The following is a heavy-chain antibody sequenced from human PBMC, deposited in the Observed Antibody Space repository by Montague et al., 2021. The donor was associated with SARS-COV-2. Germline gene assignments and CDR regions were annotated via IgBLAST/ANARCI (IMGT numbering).Heavy chain of an antibody. Sequence: SETLSLTCTVSGGSISNGGYYWGWIRQPPGEGLEWIGSISYSGTTYYKPSLNSRVTISVDTSKNQFSLKLSSVTAADTAVYYCAQTSGGAYYYPMDVWGQGITVTVSS. J-gene: IGHJ6*02. D-gene: IGHD2-2*01. CDR3: AQTSGGAYYYPMDV. CDR2: ISYSGTT. V-gene: IGHV4-39*01. CDR1: GGSISNGGYY.